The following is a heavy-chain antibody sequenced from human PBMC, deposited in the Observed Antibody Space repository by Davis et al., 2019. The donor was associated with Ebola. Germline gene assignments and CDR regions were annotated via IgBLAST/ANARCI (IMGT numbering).Heavy chain of an antibody. D-gene: IGHD1-26*01. Sequence: ASVKVSCKASGYTFTGHYIHWVRQAPGQGLEWMGWINPNSGGTNFAQKFQGRVTMTRDTSISTAYMELSSLRSDDTAVYYCARGGPDYYGLDVWGQGTAVAVSS. CDR3: ARGGPDYYGLDV. CDR2: INPNSGGT. J-gene: IGHJ6*02. V-gene: IGHV1-2*02. CDR1: GYTFTGHY.